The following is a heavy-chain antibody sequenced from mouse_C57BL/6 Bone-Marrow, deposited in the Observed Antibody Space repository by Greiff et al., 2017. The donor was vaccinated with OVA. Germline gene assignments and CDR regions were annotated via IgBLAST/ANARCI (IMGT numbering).Heavy chain of an antibody. Sequence: EVKVVESGGGLVKPGGSLKLSCAASGFTFSDYGMHWVRQAPEKGLEWVAYISSGSSTIYYADTVKGRFTISRDNAKNTLFLQMTSLRSEDTAMYYCARPVITTVVANPWGQGTSVTVSS. CDR2: ISSGSSTI. CDR1: GFTFSDYG. D-gene: IGHD1-1*01. J-gene: IGHJ4*01. CDR3: ARPVITTVVANP. V-gene: IGHV5-17*01.